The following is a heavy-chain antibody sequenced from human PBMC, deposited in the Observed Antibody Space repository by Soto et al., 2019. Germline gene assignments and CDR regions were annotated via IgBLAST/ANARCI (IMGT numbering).Heavy chain of an antibody. CDR1: GFTFSSYA. Sequence: GGSLRLSCAASGFTFSSYAMSWVRQAPGKGLEWVSAISGSGGSTYYADSVKGRFTISRDNSKNTLYLQMNSLRAKDTAVYYWAKGIAARGVAWFDPWGQGPLVTVSS. CDR3: AKGIAARGVAWFDP. J-gene: IGHJ5*02. V-gene: IGHV3-23*01. CDR2: ISGSGGST. D-gene: IGHD6-6*01.